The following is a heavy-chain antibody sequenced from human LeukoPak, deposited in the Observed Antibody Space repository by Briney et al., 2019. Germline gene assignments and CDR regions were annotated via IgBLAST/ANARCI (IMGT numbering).Heavy chain of an antibody. Sequence: GGSLRLSCVASGFTITSNYVSWVRQAPGKGLERVSFFYSGGATYYADSVKGRFTISGDSLKNTLYLQMSTLRADDTAVYYCARDGGAGSPDGRNRVFFGMDVWGQGTTVTVSS. D-gene: IGHD3-10*01. CDR2: FYSGGAT. CDR3: ARDGGAGSPDGRNRVFFGMDV. J-gene: IGHJ6*02. CDR1: GFTITSNY. V-gene: IGHV3-66*01.